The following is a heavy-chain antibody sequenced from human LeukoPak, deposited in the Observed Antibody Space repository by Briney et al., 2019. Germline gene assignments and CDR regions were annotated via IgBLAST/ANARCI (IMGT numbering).Heavy chain of an antibody. CDR1: GFTFSSYG. CDR2: IWYDGSNK. Sequence: PGRSLRLSCAASGFTFSSYGMHWVRQAPGKGLEWVVVIWYDGSNKYYADSVKGRFTISRDNSKNTLYLQMNSLRAEDTAVYYCAREGPGWLQPRNDYWGQGTLVTVSS. D-gene: IGHD5-24*01. CDR3: AREGPGWLQPRNDY. V-gene: IGHV3-33*01. J-gene: IGHJ4*02.